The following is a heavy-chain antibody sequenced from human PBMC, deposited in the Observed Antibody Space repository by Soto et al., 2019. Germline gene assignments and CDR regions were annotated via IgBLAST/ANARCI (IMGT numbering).Heavy chain of an antibody. CDR3: AKDLRWGQSEF. Sequence: PVGSLRLSCAASGFTFSSYSMDWVRQAPGKGLEWVSSISSSSRTDYADSVKGRFTISRDNAEDTLYLQMNNLRVEDTALYYCAKDLRWGQSEFWGQGALVTVSS. V-gene: IGHV3-21*01. CDR2: ISSSSRT. CDR1: GFTFSSYS. J-gene: IGHJ4*02. D-gene: IGHD3-16*01.